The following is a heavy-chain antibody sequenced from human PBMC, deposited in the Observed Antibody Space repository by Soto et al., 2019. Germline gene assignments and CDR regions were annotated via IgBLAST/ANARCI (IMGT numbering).Heavy chain of an antibody. CDR2: INPNSGGT. D-gene: IGHD3-22*01. V-gene: IGHV1-2*04. Sequence: ASVKVSCKASGYTFTGYYIHWVRQAPGQGLEWMGWINPNSGGTNYAQKFQGWVTMTRDTSISTAYMELSRLRSDDTAVYYCARGVNYYDSSGYSIFDYWGQGTLVTVSS. J-gene: IGHJ4*02. CDR1: GYTFTGYY. CDR3: ARGVNYYDSSGYSIFDY.